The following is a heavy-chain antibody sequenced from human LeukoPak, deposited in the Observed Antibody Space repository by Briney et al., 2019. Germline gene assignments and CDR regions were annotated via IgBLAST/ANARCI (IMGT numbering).Heavy chain of an antibody. CDR2: IYHSGST. CDR3: ARVGGRDIVVVPAAIPYYFDY. D-gene: IGHD2-2*02. CDR1: GYSITSGYY. J-gene: IGHJ4*02. V-gene: IGHV4-38-2*02. Sequence: SETLSLTCTVSGYSITSGYYWGWIRQPPGKGLEWIGSIYHSGSTYYNPSLKSRVTISVDRSKNQFSLKLSSVTAADTAVYYCARVGGRDIVVVPAAIPYYFDYWGQGTLVTVSS.